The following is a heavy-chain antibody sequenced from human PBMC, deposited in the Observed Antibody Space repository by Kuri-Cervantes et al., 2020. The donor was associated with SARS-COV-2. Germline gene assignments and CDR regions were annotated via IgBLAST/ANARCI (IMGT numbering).Heavy chain of an antibody. D-gene: IGHD6-13*01. CDR3: ARVGEYSSSLDY. CDR1: RGSVSSGSYY. J-gene: IGHJ4*02. CDR2: IYYSGST. V-gene: IGHV4-61*01. Sequence: SETLSLTCTVSRGSVSSGSYYWSWIRQPPGKGLEWIGYIYYSGSTNYNPSLKSRVTISVDTSKNQFSLKLSSVTAADTAVYYCARVGEYSSSLDYWGQGTLVTVSS.